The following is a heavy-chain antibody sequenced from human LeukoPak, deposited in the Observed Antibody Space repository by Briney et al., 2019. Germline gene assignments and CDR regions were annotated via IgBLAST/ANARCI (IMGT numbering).Heavy chain of an antibody. CDR3: AARRGYCSSTSCYGHYGMDV. V-gene: IGHV4-59*01. CDR2: MYYSGST. Sequence: SETLSLTCTVSGGSISSCYWSWIRQAPGKGLEWIGYMYYSGSTNYNPSLKSRVTISVDTSKNQFSLKLSSVTAADTAVYYCAARRGYCSSTSCYGHYGMDVWGQGTTVTVSS. J-gene: IGHJ6*02. CDR1: GGSISSCY. D-gene: IGHD2-2*01.